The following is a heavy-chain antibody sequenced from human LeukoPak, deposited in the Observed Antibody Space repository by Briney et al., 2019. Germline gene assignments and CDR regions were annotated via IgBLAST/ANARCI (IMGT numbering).Heavy chain of an antibody. J-gene: IGHJ4*02. D-gene: IGHD5-12*01. Sequence: ASVKVSCKASGGTFSSYAISWVRQAPGQGLEWMGWISAYNGNTNYAQKLQGRVTMTTDTSTSTAYMELRSLRSDDTAVYYCARDVDIVATRNFDYWGQGTLVTVSS. V-gene: IGHV1-18*01. CDR2: ISAYNGNT. CDR3: ARDVDIVATRNFDY. CDR1: GGTFSSYA.